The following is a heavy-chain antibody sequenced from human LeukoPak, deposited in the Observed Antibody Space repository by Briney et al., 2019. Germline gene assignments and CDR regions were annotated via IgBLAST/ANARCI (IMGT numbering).Heavy chain of an antibody. Sequence: PGGSLRLSCAASGFTFSSYSMNWVRQAPGKGLEWVSSISSSSNYIYCADSMKGRFTISRDNAKNSLYLQMNSLRAEDTAVYYCARNKKGDRYTYGHDYWGQGTLVTVSS. CDR3: ARNKKGDRYTYGHDY. CDR2: ISSSSNYI. V-gene: IGHV3-21*01. CDR1: GFTFSSYS. J-gene: IGHJ4*02. D-gene: IGHD5-18*01.